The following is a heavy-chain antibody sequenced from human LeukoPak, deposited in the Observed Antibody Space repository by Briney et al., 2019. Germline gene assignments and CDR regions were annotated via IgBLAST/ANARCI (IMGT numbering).Heavy chain of an antibody. CDR1: GFTFSSYG. J-gene: IGHJ6*03. D-gene: IGHD6-19*01. Sequence: GGSLRLSCAASGFTFSSYGMHWVRQAPGKGLEWVAVISYDGSNKYYADSVKGRFTISRDNSKNTLYLQMNSLRAEDTAVYYCARGIAVAGHYYYMDVWGKGTTVTVSS. CDR3: ARGIAVAGHYYYMDV. V-gene: IGHV3-30*03. CDR2: ISYDGSNK.